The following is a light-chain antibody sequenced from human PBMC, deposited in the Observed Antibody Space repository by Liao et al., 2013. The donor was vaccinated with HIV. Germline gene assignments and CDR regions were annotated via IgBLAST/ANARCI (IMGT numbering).Light chain of an antibody. V-gene: IGLV3-21*01. Sequence: SYVLTQPPSVSVAPGKTARITCGGNNIGSKSVHWYQQKPGQAPVLVIYYDSDRPSGIPERFSGSNSGNTATLTISRVEVGDEADYYCQVWDSSGDHPVFGGGTKLTVL. J-gene: IGLJ2*01. CDR3: QVWDSSGDHPV. CDR1: NIGSKS. CDR2: YDS.